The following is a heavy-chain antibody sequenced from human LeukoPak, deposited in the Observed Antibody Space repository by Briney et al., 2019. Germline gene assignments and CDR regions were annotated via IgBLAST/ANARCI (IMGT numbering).Heavy chain of an antibody. D-gene: IGHD5-12*01. J-gene: IGHJ6*02. Sequence: PSQTRSLSCTVSGGSISSGVYYWSWIRQPPGKGMEWIGYIYYSGSTYYNPSLKSRVTISVDTSKNQFSLKLSSVTAADTAVYYCASAQRSSGYVYYYYGMDVWGQGTTVTVSS. V-gene: IGHV4-30-4*01. CDR3: ASAQRSSGYVYYYYGMDV. CDR2: IYYSGST. CDR1: GGSISSGVYY.